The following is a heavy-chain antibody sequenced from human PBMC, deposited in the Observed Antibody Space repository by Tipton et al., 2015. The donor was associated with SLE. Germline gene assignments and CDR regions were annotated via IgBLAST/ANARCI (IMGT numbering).Heavy chain of an antibody. J-gene: IGHJ3*02. CDR3: ATTVTTTASYGAFDI. V-gene: IGHV4-34*01. D-gene: IGHD4-17*01. Sequence: TLSLTCAVYGASFSGYYWSWIRQPPGKGLEWIGEINHSGGTNYNPSLKSRVTVSVDTSKNQFSLKLSSVTAADTAVYYCATTVTTTASYGAFDIWGQGTMVTISS. CDR2: INHSGGT. CDR1: GASFSGYY.